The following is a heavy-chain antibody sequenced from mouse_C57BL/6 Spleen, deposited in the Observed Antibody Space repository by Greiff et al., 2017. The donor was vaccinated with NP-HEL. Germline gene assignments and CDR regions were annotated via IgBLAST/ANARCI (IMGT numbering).Heavy chain of an antibody. CDR2: INPYNGDT. Sequence: EVQLQQSGPELVKPGDSVKISCKASGYSFTGYFMNWVMQSHGKSLEWIGRINPYNGDTFYNQKFKGKATLTVDKSSSTAHMELRSLTSEDSAVYYCALDSSGYEDYFDYWGQGTTLTVSS. V-gene: IGHV1-20*01. D-gene: IGHD3-2*02. CDR1: GYSFTGYF. J-gene: IGHJ2*01. CDR3: ALDSSGYEDYFDY.